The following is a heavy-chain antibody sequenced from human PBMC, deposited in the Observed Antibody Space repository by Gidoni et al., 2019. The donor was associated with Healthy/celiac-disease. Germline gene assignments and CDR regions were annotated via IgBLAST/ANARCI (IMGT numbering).Heavy chain of an antibody. CDR3: ARSITMVRGDYFDY. Sequence: HVQLVHSGAEVKKHGSSVTVSCKSSVGTFSSYAISWVRQAPGQGLEWMGGIIPIFGTANYEQKFQGRVTSTADESTSTVYMELRSLRSEDTAVYYCARSITMVRGDYFDYWGQGTLVTVSS. CDR1: VGTFSSYA. CDR2: IIPIFGTA. J-gene: IGHJ4*02. D-gene: IGHD3-10*01. V-gene: IGHV1-69*01.